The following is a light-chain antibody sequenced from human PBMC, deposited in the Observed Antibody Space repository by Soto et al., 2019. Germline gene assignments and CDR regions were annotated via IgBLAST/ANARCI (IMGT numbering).Light chain of an antibody. CDR1: QSVSSSY. J-gene: IGKJ3*01. CDR2: GAS. V-gene: IGKV3-20*01. CDR3: QHYGSSLLFT. Sequence: EIVLTQSPGTLSLSPGERATLSCRASQSVSSSYLAWYQQKPGQAPRLLIYGASSRATGIPDRSSGSGSGTDFTLTISRLEPEDFAVYYCQHYGSSLLFTFGPGTKVDIK.